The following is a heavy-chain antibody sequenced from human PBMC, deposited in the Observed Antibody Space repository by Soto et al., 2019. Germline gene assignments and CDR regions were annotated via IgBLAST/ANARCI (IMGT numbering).Heavy chain of an antibody. V-gene: IGHV3-53*01. CDR3: ARDIFYDRDLGGFEP. CDR2: IHSGGST. D-gene: IGHD3-22*01. Sequence: EVQLVESGGGLIQPGGSLRLSCAASVFTVSSNYMSWVRQAPGKGLEWVSVIHSGGSTYYADSVKGRFTMSSDKLKNTLYLQMNNLSADDTAVYYSARDIFYDRDLGGFEPGGERTLVCGSS. J-gene: IGHJ5*02. CDR1: VFTVSSNY.